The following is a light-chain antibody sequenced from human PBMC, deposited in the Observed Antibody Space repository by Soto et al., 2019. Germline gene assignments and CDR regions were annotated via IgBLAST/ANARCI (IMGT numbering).Light chain of an antibody. J-gene: IGLJ1*01. CDR1: SGDVGPYNS. V-gene: IGLV2-14*01. CDR3: SSYTSSSTPYV. CDR2: EVT. Sequence: QSALTQPASVSGSPGQSITISCTGISGDVGPYNSVSWYQHHPGKAPKLMIYEVTNRPSGVFNRFSGSKSGNTASLTISGLQAEDEADYYCSSYTSSSTPYVFXTGTKVTVL.